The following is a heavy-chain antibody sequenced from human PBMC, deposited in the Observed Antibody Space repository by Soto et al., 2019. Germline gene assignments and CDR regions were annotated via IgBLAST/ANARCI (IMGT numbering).Heavy chain of an antibody. Sequence: ASVKVSCKASGYTFTSYGISWVRQAPGQGLEWMGWINAGNGNTKYTQKFQGRVTVTRDTSASTAYMELSSLRSEDTAVYYCARDEVRWQWRVRGTFDFWGQGTLVTVSS. CDR3: ARDEVRWQWRVRGTFDF. J-gene: IGHJ4*02. CDR1: GYTFTSYG. V-gene: IGHV1-18*01. CDR2: INAGNGNT. D-gene: IGHD6-19*01.